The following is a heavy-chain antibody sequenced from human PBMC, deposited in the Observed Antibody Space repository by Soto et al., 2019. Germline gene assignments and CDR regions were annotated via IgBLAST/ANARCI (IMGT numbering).Heavy chain of an antibody. CDR1: GYTFTSYY. Sequence: ASVKVSCKASGYTFTSYYMHWVRQAPGQGLEWMGIINPSGGSTSYAQKFQGRVTMTRDTSTSTVYMELSSLRSEDTAVYYCARERAEQQLVRGDWFDPWGQGTLVTSPQ. V-gene: IGHV1-46*01. CDR2: INPSGGST. J-gene: IGHJ5*02. CDR3: ARERAEQQLVRGDWFDP. D-gene: IGHD6-13*01.